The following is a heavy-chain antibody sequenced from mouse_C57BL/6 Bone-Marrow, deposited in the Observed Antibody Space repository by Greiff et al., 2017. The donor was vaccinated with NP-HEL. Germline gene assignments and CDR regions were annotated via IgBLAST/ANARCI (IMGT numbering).Heavy chain of an antibody. J-gene: IGHJ2*01. CDR2: IYPGSGST. D-gene: IGHD1-1*01. V-gene: IGHV1-55*01. CDR3: ARDLNYDGSSYGY. CDR1: GYTFTSYW. Sequence: QVQLQQSGAELVKPGASVKMSCKASGYTFTSYWITWVKQRPGQGLEWIGDIYPGSGSTNYNEKFKSKATLTVDTSSSTAYMQLSSLTSEDSAVYYCARDLNYDGSSYGYWGQGTTLTVSS.